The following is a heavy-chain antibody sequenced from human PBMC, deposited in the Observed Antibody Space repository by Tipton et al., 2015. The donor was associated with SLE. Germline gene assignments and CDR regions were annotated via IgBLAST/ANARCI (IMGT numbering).Heavy chain of an antibody. CDR3: ARDGRYRGYYFDS. V-gene: IGHV1-18*01. CDR2: ITAYNGKT. Sequence: QSGPEVKKPGTSVKVSCKASGYTFTSFGISWVRQAPGQGLEWMGWITAYNGKTDYAQKLQGRVTMTTDTSTSTVYMELRSLKSDDKAVYYCARDGRYRGYYFDSWGQGTLVTVSS. CDR1: GYTFTSFG. J-gene: IGHJ4*02. D-gene: IGHD1-1*01.